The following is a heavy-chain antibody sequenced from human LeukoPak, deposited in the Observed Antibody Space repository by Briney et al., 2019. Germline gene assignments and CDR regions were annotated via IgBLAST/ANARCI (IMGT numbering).Heavy chain of an antibody. J-gene: IGHJ5*02. Sequence: SVKVSSKASGGTFSRYAISWVRQAPGQGLEWMGGIIPIFGTANYAQKFQGRVTITADESTSTAYMELSSLRSEDTAVYYCASTYICYDWDQEWEYNWFVPWGRGTLVTVSS. V-gene: IGHV1-69*13. CDR2: IIPIFGTA. D-gene: IGHD5-12*01. CDR1: GGTFSRYA. CDR3: ASTYICYDWDQEWEYNWFVP.